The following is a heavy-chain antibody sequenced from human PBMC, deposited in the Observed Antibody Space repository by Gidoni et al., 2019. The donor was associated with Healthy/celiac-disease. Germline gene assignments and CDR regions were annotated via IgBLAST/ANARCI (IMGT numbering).Heavy chain of an antibody. D-gene: IGHD2-21*02. CDR3: ARDLRAYCGGDCSDAFDI. J-gene: IGHJ3*02. Sequence: EVQLVESGGGVVRPGGSLRLSCAASGFTFDDYGMSWVRQAPGKGLEWVSGINWNGGSTGYADSVKGRFTISRDNAKNSLYLQMNSLRAEDTALYYCARDLRAYCGGDCSDAFDIWGQGTMVTVSS. CDR1: GFTFDDYG. V-gene: IGHV3-20*04. CDR2: INWNGGST.